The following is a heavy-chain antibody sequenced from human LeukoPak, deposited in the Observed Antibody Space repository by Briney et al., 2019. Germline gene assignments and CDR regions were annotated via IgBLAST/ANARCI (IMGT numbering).Heavy chain of an antibody. CDR3: GASSIAAYFDY. Sequence: GGSLRLSCAASGFTFSSYAMSWVRQAPGKGLEWVSAISGSGGSTYYTESVKGRFTISRDNSKNTLYLQMHSLRAQDTAVYYCGASSIAAYFDYWGQGTLVTVS. CDR1: GFTFSSYA. V-gene: IGHV3-23*01. CDR2: ISGSGGST. D-gene: IGHD6-6*01. J-gene: IGHJ4*02.